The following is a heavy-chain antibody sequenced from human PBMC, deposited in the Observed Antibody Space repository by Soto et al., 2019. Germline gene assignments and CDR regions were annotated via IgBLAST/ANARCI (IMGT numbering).Heavy chain of an antibody. D-gene: IGHD6-6*01. CDR2: ISSSSSYI. CDR1: GFTFSSYS. CDR3: ARSIAARPDYYGMDV. V-gene: IGHV3-21*01. J-gene: IGHJ6*02. Sequence: GGSLRLSCAASGFTFSSYSMNWVRQAPGKGLEWVSSISSSSSYIYYADSVKGRFTISRDNAKNSLYLQMNSLRAEDTAVYYCARSIAARPDYYGMDVWGQGTTVTVSS.